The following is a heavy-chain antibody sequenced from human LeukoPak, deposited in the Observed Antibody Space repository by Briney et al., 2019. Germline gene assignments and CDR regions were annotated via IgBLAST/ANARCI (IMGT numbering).Heavy chain of an antibody. V-gene: IGHV1-2*02. CDR2: INPHSGGT. Sequence: ASVKVSCKASGYTLTGYYIHWVRQAPGQGLEWMGWINPHSGGTNYAQKFQGGVTMTRDTSITTPYMELSSLRSDDTAVYYCARDVGEYCSSTNCYASHYWGQGTLVTVSS. CDR1: GYTLTGYY. J-gene: IGHJ4*02. D-gene: IGHD2-2*01. CDR3: ARDVGEYCSSTNCYASHY.